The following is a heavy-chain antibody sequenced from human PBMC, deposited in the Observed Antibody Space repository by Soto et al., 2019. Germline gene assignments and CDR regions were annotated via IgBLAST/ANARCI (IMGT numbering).Heavy chain of an antibody. D-gene: IGHD3-10*01. Sequence: PVGSLRLSCAAAGFTLRSYWRSWVRQAPGKGVGWLAHIKTDASETPYVDSVTGRFTVSRDNAKTSLSLHMDSLRDEDTAVYYCARDSGYGSGSSVNHYLDCWGRGTLVTVSS. CDR1: GFTLRSYW. CDR3: ARDSGYGSGSSVNHYLDC. CDR2: IKTDASET. J-gene: IGHJ4*01. V-gene: IGHV3-7*01.